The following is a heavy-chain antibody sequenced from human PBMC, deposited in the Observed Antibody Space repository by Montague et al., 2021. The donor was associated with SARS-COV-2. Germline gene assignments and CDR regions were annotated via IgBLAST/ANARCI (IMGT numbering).Heavy chain of an antibody. CDR1: GFTVSSNY. D-gene: IGHD3-3*01. Sequence: SLRLSLSASGFTVSSNYMSWVRQAPGKGLEWVPVIYSGGSTYYADSVKGRFTISRDNSKNTLYLQMNSLSAEDTAVYYCARDHLYYDFWSGYYDQYGMDVWGQGTTVTGSS. CDR3: ARDHLYYDFWSGYYDQYGMDV. CDR2: IYSGGST. J-gene: IGHJ6*02. V-gene: IGHV3-53*01.